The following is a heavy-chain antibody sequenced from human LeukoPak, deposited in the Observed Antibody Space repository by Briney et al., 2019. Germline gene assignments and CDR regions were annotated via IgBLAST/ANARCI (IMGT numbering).Heavy chain of an antibody. CDR2: IYHSGST. CDR3: ARVALYYDFWSGYHSSDTAYYYYYMDV. D-gene: IGHD3-3*01. CDR1: GGSISSTNW. Sequence: PSGTLSLTCTVSGGSISSTNWWSWVRQPPGKGLEWIGEIYHSGSTNYNPSLKSRVTISVDTSKNQFSLKLSSVTAADTAVYYCARVALYYDFWSGYHSSDTAYYYYYMDVWGKGTTVTVSS. V-gene: IGHV4-4*02. J-gene: IGHJ6*03.